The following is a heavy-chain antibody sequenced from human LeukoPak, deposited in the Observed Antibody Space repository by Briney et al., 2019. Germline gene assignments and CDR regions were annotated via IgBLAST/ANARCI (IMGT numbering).Heavy chain of an antibody. CDR2: ISGSGRNT. Sequence: GGSLRLSCAASGFTFSSNAMNWVRQAPGKGLGWVSGISGSGRNTYYADSVKGRFTISRDNSKNTLYLQMNSLRGEDTAVYYCAKASCGSECYYRMDVWGQGTAVTVSS. J-gene: IGHJ6*02. V-gene: IGHV3-23*01. CDR3: AKASCGSECYYRMDV. D-gene: IGHD2-21*01. CDR1: GFTFSSNA.